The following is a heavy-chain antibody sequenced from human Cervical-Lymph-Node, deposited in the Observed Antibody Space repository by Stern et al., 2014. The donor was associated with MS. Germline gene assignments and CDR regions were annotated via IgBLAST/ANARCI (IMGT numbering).Heavy chain of an antibody. V-gene: IGHV4-31*03. J-gene: IGHJ4*02. CDR2: IYYSGTT. Sequence: VQLVESGPGLVKPSQTLSLTCTVSGGSITSGIYYWSWIRHHPGKGLEWIGHIYYSGTTYYSPSLKSRATISIDTSENQFSLKLTSVTAADTAVYFCARAVRMVYYDVSGHLDHWGQGTPVTVSS. D-gene: IGHD3-22*01. CDR3: ARAVRMVYYDVSGHLDH. CDR1: GGSITSGIYY.